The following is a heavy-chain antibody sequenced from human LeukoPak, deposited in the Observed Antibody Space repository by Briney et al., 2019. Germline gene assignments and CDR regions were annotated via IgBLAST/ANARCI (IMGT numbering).Heavy chain of an antibody. V-gene: IGHV4-34*01. CDR1: GGSFSGYY. CDR2: INHSGST. CDR3: ARGKNMVRGVIRPLFDY. Sequence: PSETLSLTCAVYGGSFSGYYWSWLRQPPGKGLEWIGEINHSGSTNYNPSLKSRVTISVDTSKNQFSLKLSSVTAADTAVYYCARGKNMVRGVIRPLFDYWGQGTLVTVSS. J-gene: IGHJ4*02. D-gene: IGHD3-10*01.